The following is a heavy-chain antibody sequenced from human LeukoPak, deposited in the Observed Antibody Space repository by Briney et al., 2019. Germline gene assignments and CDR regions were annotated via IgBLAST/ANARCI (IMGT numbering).Heavy chain of an antibody. D-gene: IGHD5-18*01. V-gene: IGHV2-5*01. Sequence: SGPTLVNPTQTLTLTCTFSGFSLSTSGVGVGWIRQPPGKALECLALIYWNDDKRYSPSLKSRPTIAKDTSKNQVVLTMTNMDPVDTATYYCARRGYSYGYPTWGQGTLVTVSS. J-gene: IGHJ5*02. CDR1: GFSLSTSGVG. CDR2: IYWNDDK. CDR3: ARRGYSYGYPT.